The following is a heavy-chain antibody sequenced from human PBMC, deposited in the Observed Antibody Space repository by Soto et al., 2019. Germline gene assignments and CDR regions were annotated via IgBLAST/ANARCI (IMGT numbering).Heavy chain of an antibody. D-gene: IGHD6-13*01. CDR3: ARDPQPIAAHQYRYFQH. J-gene: IGHJ1*01. CDR2: INSDGSST. V-gene: IGHV3-74*01. CDR1: GFTFSSYW. Sequence: GGSLRLSCAASGFTFSSYWMHWVRQAPGKGLVWVSRINSDGSSTSYADSVKGRFTISRDNAKNTLYLQMNSLRAEDTAVYYCARDPQPIAAHQYRYFQHWGQGTLVTVS.